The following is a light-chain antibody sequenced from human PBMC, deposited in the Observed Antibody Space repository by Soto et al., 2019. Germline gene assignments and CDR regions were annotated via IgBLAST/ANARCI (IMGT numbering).Light chain of an antibody. Sequence: EIVLTQSPGTLSSSPGERATLSCRASQSVSSSYLAWYQQKPGQAPRLLIYGASSRATGIPDRFSGSGSGTDFTISSSRLEPEDFEVYYWAQYGRSRTFGQGTKVELK. J-gene: IGKJ1*01. CDR2: GAS. V-gene: IGKV3-20*01. CDR3: AQYGRSRT. CDR1: QSVSSSY.